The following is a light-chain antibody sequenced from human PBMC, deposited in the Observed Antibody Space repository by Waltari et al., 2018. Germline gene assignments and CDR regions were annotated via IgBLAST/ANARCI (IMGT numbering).Light chain of an antibody. CDR2: EVS. CDR1: SSDVGGYNY. J-gene: IGLJ1*01. Sequence: QSALTQPASVSGSPGQSITISCTVTSSDVGGYNYVPWYQQHPGKAPKLMIYEVSNRPSGVSNRFSGSKSGNTASLTISGLQAEDEADYYCSSYTSSSIPYVFGTGTKVTVL. V-gene: IGLV2-14*01. CDR3: SSYTSSSIPYV.